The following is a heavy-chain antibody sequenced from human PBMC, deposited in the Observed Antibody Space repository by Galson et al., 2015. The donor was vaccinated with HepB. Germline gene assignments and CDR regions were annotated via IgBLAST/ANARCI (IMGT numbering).Heavy chain of an antibody. CDR1: GDSVSSSGAV. Sequence: CAISGDSVSSSGAVWNWIRQSPPRGLEWLGRTYYRSKWYNDYAASVKGRITINPDTSKNQFSLQLNSVTPEDTAVYYCARDPPYYDYGMDVWGQGTTVTVSS. CDR2: TYYRSKWYN. CDR3: ARDPPYYDYGMDV. V-gene: IGHV6-1*01. J-gene: IGHJ6*02.